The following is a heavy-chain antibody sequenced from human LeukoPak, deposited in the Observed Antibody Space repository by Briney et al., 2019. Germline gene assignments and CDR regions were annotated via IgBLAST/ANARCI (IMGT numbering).Heavy chain of an antibody. V-gene: IGHV3-30*02. CDR2: IRYDGSNK. CDR1: GFTFRSYG. Sequence: GGSLRLSCAPSGFTFRSYGMHWVPQAPGRGLEGVAFIRYDGSNKYYADSVKGRFTISRDNSKNTLYLQMNSLRAEDTAVYYCAKDRLWFGELLPPVDYWGQGTLVTVSS. J-gene: IGHJ4*02. D-gene: IGHD3-10*01. CDR3: AKDRLWFGELLPPVDY.